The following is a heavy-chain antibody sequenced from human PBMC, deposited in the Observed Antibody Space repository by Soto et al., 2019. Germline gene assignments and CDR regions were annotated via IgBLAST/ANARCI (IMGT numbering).Heavy chain of an antibody. D-gene: IGHD3-10*01. Sequence: QVQLQESGPGLVKPSGTLSLTCAVSGGSISGINWWYWVRQPPGKGLEWIGEIYHSGSTNYNPSLKCGVTVSVDKSKNQLSLKLSSVTAADTAVYACARFGGGMDVWGQGTTVTVSS. J-gene: IGHJ6*02. CDR1: GGSISGINW. V-gene: IGHV4-4*02. CDR3: ARFGGGMDV. CDR2: IYHSGST.